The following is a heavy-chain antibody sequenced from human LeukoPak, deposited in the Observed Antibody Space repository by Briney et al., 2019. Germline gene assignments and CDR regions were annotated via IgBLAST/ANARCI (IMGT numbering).Heavy chain of an antibody. Sequence: GGSLRLSCAASGFTFSSYEMNWVRQAPGKGLEWVSYISSSGTSIYYADSVKGRFTISRDNSKNTLYLQMNSLRAEDTAVYYCARAGGGGVIVGYYFDYWGQGTLVTVSS. D-gene: IGHD3-16*02. J-gene: IGHJ4*02. CDR2: ISSSGTSI. CDR1: GFTFSSYE. V-gene: IGHV3-48*03. CDR3: ARAGGGGVIVGYYFDY.